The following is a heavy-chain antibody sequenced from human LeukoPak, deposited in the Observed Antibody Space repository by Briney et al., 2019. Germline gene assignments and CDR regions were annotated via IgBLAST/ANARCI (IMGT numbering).Heavy chain of an antibody. D-gene: IGHD3-16*01. CDR2: IFHSGST. J-gene: IGHJ5*02. CDR1: GGSISSSNW. Sequence: SGTLSLTCAVSGGSISSSNWWSWVRQPPGKGLAWIVEIFHSGSTKYNLSLKSRVTISVDQSKNQFSLKLNSVTAADTAVYYCANGAVSLQAWGQGTLVTVSS. CDR3: ANGAVSLQA. V-gene: IGHV4-4*02.